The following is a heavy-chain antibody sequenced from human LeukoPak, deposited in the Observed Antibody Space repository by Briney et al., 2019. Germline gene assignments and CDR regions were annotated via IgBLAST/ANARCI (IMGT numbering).Heavy chain of an antibody. CDR2: IKQDGSEK. D-gene: IGHD6-25*01. V-gene: IGHV3-7*01. CDR3: ATDQGIAAAGHDY. Sequence: GGALRLSCAASGFTFSSYWMSWVRQAPGKGLEWVANIKQDGSEKYYVDAVKGRFTISRDNAKNSLYLQMNSLRAAATAVYYCATDQGIAAAGHDYWGQGTLVTASS. CDR1: GFTFSSYW. J-gene: IGHJ4*02.